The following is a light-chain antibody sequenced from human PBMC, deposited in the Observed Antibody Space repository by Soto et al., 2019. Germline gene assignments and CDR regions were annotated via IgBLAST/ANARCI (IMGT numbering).Light chain of an antibody. J-gene: IGKJ4*01. CDR3: QQYNTWPLT. CDR2: VAS. Sequence: EIVMTQSPATLSVSPGERATLSCRASQGVTTNLAWYQQKPGQAPRLLIYVASTRATGIPARFSGSGSGTEFTRTIRSLQSEDFAVYYCQQYNTWPLTFGGGTKVEIK. CDR1: QGVTTN. V-gene: IGKV3-15*01.